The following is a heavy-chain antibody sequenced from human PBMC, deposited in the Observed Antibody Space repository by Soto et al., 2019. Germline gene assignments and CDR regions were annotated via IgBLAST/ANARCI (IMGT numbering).Heavy chain of an antibody. J-gene: IGHJ4*02. CDR3: AGSYSGTFYGYDI. CDR2: VFYTGNT. V-gene: IGHV4-59*02. D-gene: IGHD1-26*01. Sequence: PSETLSLTCTLSGGSVSSFHWSWIRQSPGKGLEWIGYVFYTGNTKYNPALKRRVTISVDTSKKQFSLKLSSVSAADTGLYYCAGSYSGTFYGYDIWGQGILVTVSS. CDR1: GGSVSSFH.